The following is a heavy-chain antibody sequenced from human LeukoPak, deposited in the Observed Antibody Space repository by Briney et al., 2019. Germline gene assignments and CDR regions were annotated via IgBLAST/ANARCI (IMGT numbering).Heavy chain of an antibody. CDR2: INTNTGNP. D-gene: IGHD3-22*01. J-gene: IGHJ4*02. CDR3: ARENYDSSGYHYYFDY. V-gene: IGHV7-4-1*02. CDR1: GGTFSSYA. Sequence: ASVKVSCKASGGTFSSYAISWVRQAPGQGLEWMGWINTNTGNPTYAQGFTGRFVFSLDTSVSTAYLQISSLKAEDTAVYYCARENYDSSGYHYYFDYWGQGTLVTVSS.